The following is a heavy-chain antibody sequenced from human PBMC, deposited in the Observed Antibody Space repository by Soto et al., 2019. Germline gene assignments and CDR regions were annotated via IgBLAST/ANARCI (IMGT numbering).Heavy chain of an antibody. Sequence: QVQRVESGGGVVQPGRALRLSCAASGFTFSSYGMHWVRQAPGKGLERVAVISYEGSNKYYADAVKGRFTISRHNSKNTLYLQMNSLRAEDTAVSYCAKEGSRYCSSTSCYVPYYYGMDVWGQGTTVTVSS. CDR3: AKEGSRYCSSTSCYVPYYYGMDV. D-gene: IGHD2-2*01. CDR2: ISYEGSNK. CDR1: GFTFSSYG. J-gene: IGHJ6*02. V-gene: IGHV3-30*18.